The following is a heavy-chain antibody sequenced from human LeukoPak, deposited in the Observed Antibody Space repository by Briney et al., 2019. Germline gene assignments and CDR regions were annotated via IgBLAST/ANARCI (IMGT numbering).Heavy chain of an antibody. D-gene: IGHD6-6*01. V-gene: IGHV3-30-3*01. CDR3: ARDSRIAARPSGDY. CDR2: ISYDGSNK. J-gene: IGHJ4*02. Sequence: PGRSLRLSCAASGFTSSSYAMHWVRQAPGKGLEWVAVISYDGSNKYYADSVKGRFTISRDNSKNTLYLQKNSLRAEDTAVYYCARDSRIAARPSGDYWGQGTLVTVSS. CDR1: GFTSSSYA.